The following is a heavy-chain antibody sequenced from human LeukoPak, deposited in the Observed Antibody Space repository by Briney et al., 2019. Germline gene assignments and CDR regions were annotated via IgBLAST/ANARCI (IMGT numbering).Heavy chain of an antibody. J-gene: IGHJ4*02. D-gene: IGHD3-10*01. Sequence: GGSLRLSCAASGFTFSNYGMHWVRQAPGKGLEWLAVISYDASGKYYADSVKGRFTVSRDNSKNTVSLQMNSLRAEDTAVYYCAKRDGSGNYAFDYWGQGILVTVSS. CDR2: ISYDASGK. V-gene: IGHV3-30*18. CDR3: AKRDGSGNYAFDY. CDR1: GFTFSNYG.